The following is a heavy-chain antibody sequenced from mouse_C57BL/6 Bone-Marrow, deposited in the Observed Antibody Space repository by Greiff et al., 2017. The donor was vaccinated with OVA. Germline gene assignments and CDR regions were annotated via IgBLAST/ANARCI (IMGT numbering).Heavy chain of an antibody. V-gene: IGHV1-80*01. CDR1: GYAFSSYW. CDR3: ARLGEGKYDFDY. J-gene: IGHJ2*01. Sequence: LVESGAELVKPGASVKISCKASGYAFSSYWMNWVKQRPGQGLEWIGQIYPGDGDTNYNGKFKGKATLTADKSSSTAYMQLSSLTSEDSAVYFCARLGEGKYDFDYWGQGTTLTVSS. CDR2: IYPGDGDT. D-gene: IGHD4-1*01.